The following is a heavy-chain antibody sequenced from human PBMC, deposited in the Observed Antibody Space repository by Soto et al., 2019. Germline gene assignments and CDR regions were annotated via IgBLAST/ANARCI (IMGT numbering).Heavy chain of an antibody. CDR3: ARDRDIPTFVYYYYGMDV. J-gene: IGHJ6*02. CDR1: GFTFSNYA. CDR2: ISYDGSNK. D-gene: IGHD3-9*01. Sequence: GGSQSLSYAASGFTFSNYAIHWVRQAPGKGLEWVAVISYDGSNKYYADSVKGRFTISRDNSKNTLYLQMNSLRAEDTAVYYCARDRDIPTFVYYYYGMDVWGQGTTVTVSS. V-gene: IGHV3-30-3*01.